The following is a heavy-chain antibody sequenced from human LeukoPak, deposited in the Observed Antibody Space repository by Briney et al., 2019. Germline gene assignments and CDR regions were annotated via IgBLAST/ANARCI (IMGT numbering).Heavy chain of an antibody. V-gene: IGHV1-69*01. D-gene: IGHD2-2*01. CDR1: GGTFSSYA. CDR3: ARGYCSSTSCYPITIHSH. CDR2: IIPIFGTA. J-gene: IGHJ4*02. Sequence: VSCKASGGTFSSYAISWVRQAPGQGLEWMGGIIPIFGTANYAQKFQGRVTITADESTSTAYMELSSLRSEDTAVYYCARGYCSSTSCYPITIHSHWGQGTLVTASS.